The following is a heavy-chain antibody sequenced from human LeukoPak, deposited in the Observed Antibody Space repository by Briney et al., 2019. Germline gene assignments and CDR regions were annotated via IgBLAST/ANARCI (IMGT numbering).Heavy chain of an antibody. CDR3: ARPSYCGGDCGFDP. J-gene: IGHJ5*02. Sequence: SETLSLTCAVYGGSFSGYYWSWIRQPPGKGLEWIGEINHSGSTNYNPSLKSRVTISVDTSKNQFSLKLSSVAAADTAVYYCARPSYCGGDCGFDPWGQGTLVTVSS. V-gene: IGHV4-34*01. D-gene: IGHD2-21*02. CDR2: INHSGST. CDR1: GGSFSGYY.